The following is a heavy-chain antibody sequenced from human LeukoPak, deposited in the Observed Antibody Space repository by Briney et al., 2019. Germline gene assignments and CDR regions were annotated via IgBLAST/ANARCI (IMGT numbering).Heavy chain of an antibody. CDR3: ARVIRSAIVVVPPPPNAFDI. Sequence: GGSLRLSCAASGFTVSGNYMSWVRQAPGKGLEWVSVFYRGGDTYYGDSVKGRFTISRDSSKNTLYLQMNNLRAEDTAVYYCARVIRSAIVVVPPPPNAFDIWGQGTMVTVSS. CDR2: FYRGGDT. J-gene: IGHJ3*02. V-gene: IGHV3-53*01. CDR1: GFTVSGNY. D-gene: IGHD2-2*01.